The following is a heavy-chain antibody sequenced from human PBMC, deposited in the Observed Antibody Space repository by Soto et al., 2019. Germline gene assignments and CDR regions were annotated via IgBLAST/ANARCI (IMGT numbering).Heavy chain of an antibody. D-gene: IGHD6-19*01. J-gene: IGHJ6*02. Sequence: QVQLVQSGAEVRKPGASVKVSCRASGYPYTNSYMHWVRQAPGQGLGWMGRIHPNTGGTNYAQKFQGRVTTTRDTSVSTVYMELNRLTSDDTAIYFCASDFRTRGWFRQAGNFAMDVWGQGTTVTVS. CDR3: ASDFRTRGWFRQAGNFAMDV. CDR1: GYPYTNSY. CDR2: IHPNTGGT. V-gene: IGHV1-2*06.